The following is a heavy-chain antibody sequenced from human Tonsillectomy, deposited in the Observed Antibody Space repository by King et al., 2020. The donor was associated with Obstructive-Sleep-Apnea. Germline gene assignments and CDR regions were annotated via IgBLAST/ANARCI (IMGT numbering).Heavy chain of an antibody. Sequence: VQLVESGGGLVQPGGSLRLSCAASGFTFSSYAMSWVRQAPGKGLEWVSAISGSGGRTYYADSVKGRFTISRDNSKNTLYLQMNSLRAGDTAIYYCAKVEAAVAHYYXXGXXVWXXXTTVTVSS. CDR3: AKVEAAVAHYYXXGXXV. V-gene: IGHV3-23*04. D-gene: IGHD6-13*01. CDR2: ISGSGGRT. J-gene: IGHJ6*01. CDR1: GFTFSSYA.